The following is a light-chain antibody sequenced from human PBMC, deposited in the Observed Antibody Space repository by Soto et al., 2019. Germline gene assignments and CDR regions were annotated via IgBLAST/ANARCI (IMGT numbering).Light chain of an antibody. CDR2: DAS. CDR3: QQYNDYSSWT. J-gene: IGKJ1*01. V-gene: IGKV1-5*01. CDR1: QSISRW. Sequence: DIQMTQSPSTLSASVGDRVTITCRASQSISRWVAWYQQKPGKAPKVLIWDASSLQRGVPSRFSGSGSGTEFTLTISRLQPDDFATYYCQQYNDYSSWTFGQGTKVDTK.